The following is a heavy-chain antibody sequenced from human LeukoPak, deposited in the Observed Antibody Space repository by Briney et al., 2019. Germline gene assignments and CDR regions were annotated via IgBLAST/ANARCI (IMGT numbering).Heavy chain of an antibody. V-gene: IGHV3-7*01. Sequence: PGGSLRLSCAASAFTFSSYWMSWVRQAPGKGLERVANIKEDGSEQYYVDSVKGRFTISRDNAKNSLYLQMNSLRAEDTAVYYCARGGDDYGDYVDYWGQGTLVTVSS. CDR1: AFTFSSYW. D-gene: IGHD4-17*01. J-gene: IGHJ4*02. CDR2: IKEDGSEQ. CDR3: ARGGDDYGDYVDY.